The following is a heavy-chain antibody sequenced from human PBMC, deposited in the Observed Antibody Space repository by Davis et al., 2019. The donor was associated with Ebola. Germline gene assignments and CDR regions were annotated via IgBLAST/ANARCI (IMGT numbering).Heavy chain of an antibody. CDR3: ARDLSYDFWSGYPKNWFDP. CDR1: GGTFSSYA. D-gene: IGHD3-3*01. CDR2: IIPILGIA. V-gene: IGHV1-69*10. Sequence: SVKVSCKASGGTFSSYAISWVRQAPGQGLEWMGGIIPILGIANYAQKFQGRVTITADKSTSTAYMELSSLRSEDTAVYYCARDLSYDFWSGYPKNWFDPWGQGTLVTVSS. J-gene: IGHJ5*02.